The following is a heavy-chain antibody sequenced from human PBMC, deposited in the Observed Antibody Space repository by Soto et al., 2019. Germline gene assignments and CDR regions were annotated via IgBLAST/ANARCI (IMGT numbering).Heavy chain of an antibody. D-gene: IGHD3-9*01. J-gene: IGHJ3*02. V-gene: IGHV3-30*18. CDR2: ISYDGSNK. CDR3: AKDEGALLLRYFDWLPDAFDI. Sequence: RLSCAASGFTFSSYGMHWVRQAPGKGLEWVAVISYDGSNKYYADSVKGRFTISRDNSKNTLYLQMNSLRAEDTAVYYCAKDEGALLLRYFDWLPDAFDIWGQGTMVTVSS. CDR1: GFTFSSYG.